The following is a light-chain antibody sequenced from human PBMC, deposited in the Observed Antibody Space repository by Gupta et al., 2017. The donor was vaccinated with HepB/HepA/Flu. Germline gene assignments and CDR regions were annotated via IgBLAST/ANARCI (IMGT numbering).Light chain of an antibody. J-gene: IGKJ5*01. Sequence: EVVMTQSPATLSVSPGERATLSCRASQDIASNLAWYQQKPGQPPRLLIYDASARATGIPARFSGSGSVTEFTLTISSLQSEDFALYYCLQYNTWPLFGQGTRLEIK. V-gene: IGKV3-15*01. CDR3: LQYNTWPL. CDR1: QDIASN. CDR2: DAS.